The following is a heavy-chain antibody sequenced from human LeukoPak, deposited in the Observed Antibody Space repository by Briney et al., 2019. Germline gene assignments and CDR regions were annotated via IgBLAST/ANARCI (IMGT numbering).Heavy chain of an antibody. Sequence: ASVKVSCKASGYTFTSYGISWVRQAPGQGLEWMGWISTYSGNTNYAQKLQGRVTMTTDTSTSTAYMELRSLRSDDTAVYYCARDSRAYSSGWYVTEYWGQGTLVTVSS. CDR2: ISTYSGNT. V-gene: IGHV1-18*01. D-gene: IGHD6-19*01. CDR3: ARDSRAYSSGWYVTEY. CDR1: GYTFTSYG. J-gene: IGHJ4*02.